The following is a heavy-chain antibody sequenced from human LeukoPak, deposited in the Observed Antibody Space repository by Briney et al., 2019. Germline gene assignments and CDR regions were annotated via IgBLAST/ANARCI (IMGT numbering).Heavy chain of an antibody. CDR3: ARERAAADDSLDY. D-gene: IGHD6-13*01. CDR1: EFTFSNYW. CDR2: TNSDGSIT. J-gene: IGHJ4*02. V-gene: IGHV3-74*01. Sequence: QPGGSLRLSCAASEFTFSNYWMHWVRQAPGKGLVWVSRTNSDGSITSYADSVKGRFTISRDNAKNTLHLQMNSLRAEDTAVYYCARERAAADDSLDYWGQGTLVTVSS.